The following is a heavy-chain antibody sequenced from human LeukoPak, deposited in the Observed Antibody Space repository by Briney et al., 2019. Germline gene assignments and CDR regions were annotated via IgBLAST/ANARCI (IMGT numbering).Heavy chain of an antibody. CDR1: VFTFSTYA. V-gene: IGHV3-23*01. CDR2: ISCTGDDT. J-gene: IGHJ4*02. D-gene: IGHD2-2*01. Sequence: GGSLRLSCAASVFTFSTYAMSWVRQPPGKGLEWVSGISCTGDDTYYADSVKGRFTISRDNSKNTLYLQMNSLRAEDTAVYYCAKDVVVVVPPTRGVVDSFDYWGQGTLVTVSS. CDR3: AKDVVVVVPPTRGVVDSFDY.